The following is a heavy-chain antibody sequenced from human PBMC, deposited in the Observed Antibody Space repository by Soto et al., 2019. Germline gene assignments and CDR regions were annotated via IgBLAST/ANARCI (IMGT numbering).Heavy chain of an antibody. D-gene: IGHD3-10*01. CDR3: ARGRSFSYDSTPPPMFDP. CDR1: GFTFSTFD. V-gene: IGHV3-13*01. CDR2: IGTLSDT. J-gene: IGHJ5*02. Sequence: GGSLRLSCAGSGFTFSTFDIHWVRQAPGKGLEWVSGIGTLSDTFYAASVQGRFSISRQNAKNSVYLQMNSLRAGDTAFYYCARGRSFSYDSTPPPMFDPWGQGTLVTVSS.